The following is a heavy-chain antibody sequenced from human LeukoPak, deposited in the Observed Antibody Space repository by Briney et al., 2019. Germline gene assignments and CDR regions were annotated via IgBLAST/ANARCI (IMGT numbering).Heavy chain of an antibody. CDR1: GYTFTSYG. CDR2: ISAYNGNT. J-gene: IGHJ3*02. CDR3: ARGVKSSWYRMMVAFDI. D-gene: IGHD6-13*01. V-gene: IGHV1-18*01. Sequence: ASVKVSCKASGYTFTSYGISWVRQAPGQGLEWMGWISAYNGNTNYAQKLQGRVTMTTDTSTSTAYMELRSLRSDDTAAYYCARGVKSSWYRMMVAFDIWGQGTMVTVSS.